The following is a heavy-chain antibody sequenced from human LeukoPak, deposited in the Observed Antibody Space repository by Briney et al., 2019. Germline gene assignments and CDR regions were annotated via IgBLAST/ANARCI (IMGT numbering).Heavy chain of an antibody. CDR2: IQYDGSYK. Sequence: PGGSLRLSCASSGFTFSFYGMHWVRQAPGKGLEWVAFIQYDGSYKFYADSVQGRFGISRDNSKSTLFLQMNSLRPDDTALYYCAKTSDQLLYSKFDFWGQGTLVTVSS. V-gene: IGHV3-30*02. D-gene: IGHD2-2*02. J-gene: IGHJ4*02. CDR3: AKTSDQLLYSKFDF. CDR1: GFTFSFYG.